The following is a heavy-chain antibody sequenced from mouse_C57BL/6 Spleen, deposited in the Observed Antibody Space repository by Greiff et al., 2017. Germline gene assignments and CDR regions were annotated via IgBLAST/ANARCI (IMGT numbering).Heavy chain of an antibody. CDR3: ARGLYYDYDGFAD. V-gene: IGHV1-80*01. Sequence: QVQLKESGAELVKPGASVKISCKASGYAFSSYWMNWVKQRPGKGLEWIGQIYPGDGDTNYNGKFKGKATLTAAKSSSTAYMQLSSLTSEDSAVYFCARGLYYDYDGFADWGQGTLVTVSA. CDR1: GYAFSSYW. D-gene: IGHD2-4*01. J-gene: IGHJ3*01. CDR2: IYPGDGDT.